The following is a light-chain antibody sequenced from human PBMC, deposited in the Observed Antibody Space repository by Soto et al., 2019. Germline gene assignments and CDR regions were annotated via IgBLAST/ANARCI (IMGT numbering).Light chain of an antibody. J-gene: IGKJ4*01. Sequence: EIVMTQSPAPLSVSPGERSTLSCRASQSVNTNLAWYQQKPGQSPRLLIYGISTRAAGLPARFSGSGSGTEFTLTISSLQSEDFAVHYCQQYNNWPLTFGGGTKVDIK. CDR1: QSVNTN. CDR2: GIS. V-gene: IGKV3-15*01. CDR3: QQYNNWPLT.